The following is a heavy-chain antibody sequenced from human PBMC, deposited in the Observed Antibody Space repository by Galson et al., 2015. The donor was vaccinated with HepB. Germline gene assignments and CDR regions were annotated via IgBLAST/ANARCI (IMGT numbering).Heavy chain of an antibody. Sequence: SLRLSCAASGFTVSSNYMSWVRQAPGKGLEWVSVIYSGGSTYYADSVEGRFTISRDNSKDTLYLQMNSLRAEDTAVYYCAKRGYSSSWSTWGQGTLVTVSS. V-gene: IGHV3-66*01. D-gene: IGHD6-13*01. CDR2: IYSGGST. CDR3: AKRGYSSSWST. CDR1: GFTVSSNY. J-gene: IGHJ5*02.